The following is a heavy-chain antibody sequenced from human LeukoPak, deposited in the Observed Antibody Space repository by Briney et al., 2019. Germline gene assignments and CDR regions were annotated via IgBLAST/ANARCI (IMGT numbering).Heavy chain of an antibody. CDR2: MNPNSGNT. CDR3: ASISKVGATIDY. J-gene: IGHJ4*02. V-gene: IGHV1-8*01. D-gene: IGHD1-26*01. CDR1: GYTFTSYD. Sequence: GASVKVSCKASGYTFTSYDINWVRQATGQGLEWMGWMNPNSGNTGYAQKFQGRVTMTRSTSISTAYMELSSLRSEDTAVYYCASISKVGATIDYWGQGTLVTVSS.